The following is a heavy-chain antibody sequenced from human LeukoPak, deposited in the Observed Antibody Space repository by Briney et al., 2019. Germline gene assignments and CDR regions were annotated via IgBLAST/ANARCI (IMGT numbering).Heavy chain of an antibody. Sequence: PGRSLSLSCAASGFTFSSYAMHWVRQAPGKGLEYVSTISSNGGSTYYANSVKGRFTISRDNSKNTLYLQMGSLRAEDMAVYHCARLVGGSYSDYWGQGTLVTVSS. V-gene: IGHV3-64*01. D-gene: IGHD1-26*01. CDR2: ISSNGGST. CDR3: ARLVGGSYSDY. J-gene: IGHJ4*02. CDR1: GFTFSSYA.